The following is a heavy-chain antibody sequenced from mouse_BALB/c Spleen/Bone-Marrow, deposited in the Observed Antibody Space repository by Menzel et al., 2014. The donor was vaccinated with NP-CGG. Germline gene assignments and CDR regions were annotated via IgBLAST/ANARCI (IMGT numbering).Heavy chain of an antibody. J-gene: IGHJ2*01. CDR2: INPDSRTI. D-gene: IGHD1-1*01. Sequence: EVKLQESGGGLVQPGGSLKLSCAASGFDFSRHWMSWVRQAPGKGLEWIGEINPDSRTINYSPSLKDKFIISRDNAKNTLYLRLNKVRSEDTALYYCARPDYYGYLNYWGQGTTLTVSS. CDR1: GFDFSRHW. CDR3: ARPDYYGYLNY. V-gene: IGHV4-1*02.